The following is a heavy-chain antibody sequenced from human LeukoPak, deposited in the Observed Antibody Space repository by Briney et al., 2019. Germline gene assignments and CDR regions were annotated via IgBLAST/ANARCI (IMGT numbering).Heavy chain of an antibody. CDR2: IYHSGST. CDR1: GYSISSGYY. Sequence: SETLSLTCTVSGYSISSGYYWGWIRQPPGKGLEWIGNIYHSGSTYYNPSLKSRVTISVDTSKNQFSLKLSSVTAADTAVYYCARVALGGLQFITYYYYMDVWGKGTTVTVSS. CDR3: ARVALGGLQFITYYYYMDV. J-gene: IGHJ6*03. D-gene: IGHD5-24*01. V-gene: IGHV4-38-2*02.